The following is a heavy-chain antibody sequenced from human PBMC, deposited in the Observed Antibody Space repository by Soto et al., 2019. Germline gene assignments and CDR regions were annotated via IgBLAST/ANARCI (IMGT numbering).Heavy chain of an antibody. Sequence: EVQLVESGGGLVQPGGSLRLSCAASGFTFSSYWMSWVRQAPGKGLEWVAIIKQDGSEKYYVDSVKGRFTISRDNAKNSLYLQMNSLRAEDTAVYYCARGGDSSGYYYGELDYWGQGTLVTVSS. CDR2: IKQDGSEK. D-gene: IGHD3-22*01. V-gene: IGHV3-7*04. CDR3: ARGGDSSGYYYGELDY. J-gene: IGHJ4*02. CDR1: GFTFSSYW.